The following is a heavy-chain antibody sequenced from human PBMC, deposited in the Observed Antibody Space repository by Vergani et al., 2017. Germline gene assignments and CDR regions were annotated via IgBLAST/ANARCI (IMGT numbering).Heavy chain of an antibody. CDR2: IYPGDSDT. J-gene: IGHJ4*02. CDR3: ARLRLGGPEDY. Sequence: EVQLVQSGAEVKKPGESLKISCQASGYTFNIYWIAWVRQMPGKGLEWIGIIYPGDSDTRHSSSFKGQVTISVDKSIKTAYLEWRSLKPTDAAIYYCARLRLGGPEDYWGQGTLVSVSS. D-gene: IGHD3-16*01. V-gene: IGHV5-51*03. CDR1: GYTFNIYW.